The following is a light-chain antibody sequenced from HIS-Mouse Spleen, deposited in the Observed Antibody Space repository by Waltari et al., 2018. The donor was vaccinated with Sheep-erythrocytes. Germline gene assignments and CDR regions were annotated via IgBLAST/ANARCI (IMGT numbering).Light chain of an antibody. CDR3: CSYAGSYNHV. Sequence: QSALTQPPSASGSPGQSVTISCTGTSSDVGGYNYVSWYQQHPGKAPKLMMYAVSKRPSGVPDRFSGSKSGNTASLTISGLQAEDEADYYCCSYAGSYNHVFATGTKVTVL. CDR2: AVS. J-gene: IGLJ1*01. V-gene: IGLV2-8*01. CDR1: SSDVGGYNY.